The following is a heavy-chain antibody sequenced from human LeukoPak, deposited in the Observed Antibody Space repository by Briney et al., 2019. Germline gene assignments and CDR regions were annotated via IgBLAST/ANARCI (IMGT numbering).Heavy chain of an antibody. V-gene: IGHV3-43D*03. CDR3: ARQCGGDCYDAFDI. CDR1: GFTFDDYA. J-gene: IGHJ3*02. D-gene: IGHD2-21*02. CDR2: ISWDGGII. Sequence: PGGFLRLSCAASGFTFDDYAMHWVRQAPGKGLEWVSLISWDGGIIYYADSVKGRFTISRDNSKNTLYLQMNSLRAEDTAVYYCARQCGGDCYDAFDIWGQGTMVTVSS.